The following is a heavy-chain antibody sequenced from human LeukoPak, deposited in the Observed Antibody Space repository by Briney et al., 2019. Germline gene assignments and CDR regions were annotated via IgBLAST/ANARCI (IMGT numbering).Heavy chain of an antibody. V-gene: IGHV4-59*11. J-gene: IGHJ4*02. Sequence: PSETLSLTCTVAGASISSHYWSWIRQPPGKGLEWIGYISYSGSINYNPSLRSRVTISVDTSKNQFSLKLSSVTAADTAAYYCARGIPSGSYKYYFDYWGQGTLVTVSS. CDR1: GASISSHY. CDR3: ARGIPSGSYKYYFDY. D-gene: IGHD1-26*01. CDR2: ISYSGSI.